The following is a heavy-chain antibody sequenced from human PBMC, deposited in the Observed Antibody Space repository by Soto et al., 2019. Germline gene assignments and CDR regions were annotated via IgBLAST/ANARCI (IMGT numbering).Heavy chain of an antibody. D-gene: IGHD2-15*01. J-gene: IGHJ6*02. CDR1: AFTFNNYG. Sequence: VQLVESGGGLVQPGRSLRLSCAASAFTFNNYGLRWVRQAPGKGLEWVATISYDGSNKYYADPVKGRFTISRDTSKSTLYLQMHSLRPEDTAVYYCAREYSYGMDVWGQGTTVTVSS. V-gene: IGHV3-30-3*01. CDR2: ISYDGSNK. CDR3: AREYSYGMDV.